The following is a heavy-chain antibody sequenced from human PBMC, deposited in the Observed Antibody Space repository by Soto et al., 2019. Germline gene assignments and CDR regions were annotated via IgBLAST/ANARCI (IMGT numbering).Heavy chain of an antibody. CDR3: ARARVYATGPLDF. Sequence: SQTLSLTCVISGDSVSSNSAAWNWIRQSPSRGLEWLGRTYYRSKWYNDYALSVKSRVTINPDTSKNQFSLQLKSVTPEDTAVYYCARARVYATGPLDFWGQGTLVTVSS. D-gene: IGHD6-13*01. V-gene: IGHV6-1*01. J-gene: IGHJ4*02. CDR1: GDSVSSNSAA. CDR2: TYYRSKWYN.